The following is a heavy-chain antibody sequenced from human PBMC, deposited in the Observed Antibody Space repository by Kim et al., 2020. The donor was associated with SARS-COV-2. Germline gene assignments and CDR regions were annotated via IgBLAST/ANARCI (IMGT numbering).Heavy chain of an antibody. CDR1: GFTFSSYA. J-gene: IGHJ4*02. CDR2: ISYDGSNK. Sequence: GGSLRLSCAASGFTFSSYAMHWVRQAPGKGLEWVAVISYDGSNKYYADSVKGRFTISRDNSKNTLYLQMNSLRAEDTAVYYCASTAQYSGRDYWGQGTLVTVSS. CDR3: ASTAQYSGRDY. D-gene: IGHD1-26*01. V-gene: IGHV3-30-3*01.